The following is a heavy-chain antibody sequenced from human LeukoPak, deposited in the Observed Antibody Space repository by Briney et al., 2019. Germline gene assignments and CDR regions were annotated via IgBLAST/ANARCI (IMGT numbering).Heavy chain of an antibody. D-gene: IGHD3-16*01. CDR1: GFTFSNYW. V-gene: IGHV3-74*01. Sequence: GGSLRLSCAASGFTFSNYWMHWVRQAPGKGLVWVSRINSDGINTSYADSVKGRFTISRDNAKNTLNLQMNSLRAEDTAVYYCAKDRLGLGEYYFDYWGQGTLVTVSS. CDR2: INSDGINT. J-gene: IGHJ4*02. CDR3: AKDRLGLGEYYFDY.